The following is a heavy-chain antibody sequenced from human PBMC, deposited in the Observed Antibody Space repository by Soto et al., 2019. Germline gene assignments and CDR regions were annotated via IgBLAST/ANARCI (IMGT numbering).Heavy chain of an antibody. CDR2: IDPSDSYT. D-gene: IGHD6-6*01. V-gene: IGHV5-10-1*01. Sequence: GESLKISCKGSGYGFTSYWISWVRQVPGNGLEWMGRIDPSDSYTNYSPSFQGHVTISADKSISTAYLQWSSLKASDTAMYYCRASGSSSTPYYYGMDVWGQGTTVTVSS. J-gene: IGHJ6*02. CDR1: GYGFTSYW. CDR3: RASGSSSTPYYYGMDV.